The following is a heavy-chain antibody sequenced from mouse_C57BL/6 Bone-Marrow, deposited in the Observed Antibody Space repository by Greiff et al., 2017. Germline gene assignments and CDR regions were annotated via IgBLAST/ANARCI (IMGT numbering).Heavy chain of an antibody. CDR1: GYTFTSYW. J-gene: IGHJ3*01. CDR2: IHPNSGST. CDR3: ARTTRITTRKAWFAY. D-gene: IGHD2-4*01. Sequence: QVQLQQPGAELVKPGASVKLSCKASGYTFTSYWMHWVKQRPGQGLEWIGMIHPNSGSTNYNEKFKSKATLTVDKSSSTAYMQLSSLTSEDSAVYYCARTTRITTRKAWFAYWGQGTLVTVSA. V-gene: IGHV1-64*01.